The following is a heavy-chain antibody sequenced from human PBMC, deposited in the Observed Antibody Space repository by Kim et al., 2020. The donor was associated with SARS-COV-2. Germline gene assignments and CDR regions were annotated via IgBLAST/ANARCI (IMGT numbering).Heavy chain of an antibody. Sequence: GGSLRLSCAASGFTFSSYAMHWVRQAPGKGLEWVAVISYDGSNKYYADSVKGRFTISRDNSKNTLYLQMNSLRAEDTAVYYCARDGRYWGQGTLVTVSS. CDR1: GFTFSSYA. CDR3: ARDGRY. V-gene: IGHV3-30*04. J-gene: IGHJ4*02. CDR2: ISYDGSNK.